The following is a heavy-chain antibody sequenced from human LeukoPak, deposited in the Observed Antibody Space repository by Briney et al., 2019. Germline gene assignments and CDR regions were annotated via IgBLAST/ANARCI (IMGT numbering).Heavy chain of an antibody. J-gene: IGHJ5*02. CDR2: IYYSGST. V-gene: IGHV4-31*03. Sequence: PSETLSLTCTVSGGSISSGGYYRSWIRQHPGKGLEWIGYIYYSGSTYYNPSLKSRVTISVDTSKNQFSLKLSSVTAADTAVYYCARAPRQVAGTNWFDPWGQGTLVTVSS. CDR1: GGSISSGGYY. CDR3: ARAPRQVAGTNWFDP. D-gene: IGHD6-19*01.